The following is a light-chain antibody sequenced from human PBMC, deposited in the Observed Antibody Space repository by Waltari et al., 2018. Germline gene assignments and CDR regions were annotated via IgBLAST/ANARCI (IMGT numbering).Light chain of an antibody. CDR2: DVS. CDR1: QSISSSY. V-gene: IGKV3-20*01. CDR3: QQYGDSPRT. Sequence: EIVLTQSPGTLSLSPGDRATLSCRASQSISSSYFAWYQQKPGQAPRLLIYDVSARATGIPGRFSGSGSGTDFTLTISRLEPEDFAVYYCQQYGDSPRTFGQGTKLEIK. J-gene: IGKJ2*01.